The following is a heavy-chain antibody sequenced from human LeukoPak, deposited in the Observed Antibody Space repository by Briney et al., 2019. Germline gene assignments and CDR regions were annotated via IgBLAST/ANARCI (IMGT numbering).Heavy chain of an antibody. D-gene: IGHD6-13*01. Sequence: VASVKVSCKASGYTFTTYDINWVRQVAGQGLEWMGWMNPNSGNTGNAQKFQGRVTMTRNTSISTAYMELTSLTSEDTAVYFCARIAAPGNRRLNFWGQGTLVTVSS. V-gene: IGHV1-8*01. CDR1: GYTFTTYD. J-gene: IGHJ4*02. CDR3: ARIAAPGNRRLNF. CDR2: MNPNSGNT.